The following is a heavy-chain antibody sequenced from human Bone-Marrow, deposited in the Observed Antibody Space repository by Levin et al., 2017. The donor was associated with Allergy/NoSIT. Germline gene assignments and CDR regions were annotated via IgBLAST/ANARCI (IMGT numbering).Heavy chain of an antibody. CDR2: IYYGGRT. Sequence: PSETLSLTCTVSGDSLTSHYWSWIRQSPGKGLEWIGFIYYGGRTNHNPSLKSRVRISVDTSKNQFSLRLANVTAADTAVYYCAKVDSSSWNPPEYYFDCWGQGALVAVSS. J-gene: IGHJ4*02. D-gene: IGHD6-13*01. V-gene: IGHV4-59*11. CDR3: AKVDSSSWNPPEYYFDC. CDR1: GDSLTSHY.